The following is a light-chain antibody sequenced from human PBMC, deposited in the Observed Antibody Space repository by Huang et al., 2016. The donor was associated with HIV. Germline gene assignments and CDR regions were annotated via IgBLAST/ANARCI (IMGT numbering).Light chain of an antibody. CDR2: DAS. CDR3: QQSRT. Sequence: EIVLTQSPGTLSLSPGERATLSCRASQSGTSRVLWYQQRPGQAPRLLIYDASNRATGIPDRFRGSGSGTDFTLTVSRLEPEDFAVYYCQQSRTFGGGTKVEIK. CDR1: QSGTSR. J-gene: IGKJ4*01. V-gene: IGKV3-20*01.